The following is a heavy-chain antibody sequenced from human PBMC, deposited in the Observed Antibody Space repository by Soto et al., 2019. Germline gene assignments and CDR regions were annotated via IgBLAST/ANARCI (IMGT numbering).Heavy chain of an antibody. CDR2: ISASTRNT. CDR1: GYTFSDYA. J-gene: IGHJ2*01. Sequence: QVQLVQSGGEVKKPGASVKVSCKASGYTFSDYAISWVRQAPGQGLEWMGWISASTRNTDQAQNFQGRVIMTLDTSTNTAYMELRSLRSDDTAVYYCVRCYCSVGSCYACWHFDLWGRGTLVTVYS. V-gene: IGHV1-18*01. CDR3: VRCYCSVGSCYACWHFDL. D-gene: IGHD2-15*01.